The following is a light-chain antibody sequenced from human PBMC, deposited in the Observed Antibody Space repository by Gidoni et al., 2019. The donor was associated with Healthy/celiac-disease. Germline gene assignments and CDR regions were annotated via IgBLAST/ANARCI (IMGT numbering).Light chain of an antibody. CDR3: QQLNSYPIT. V-gene: IGKV1-9*01. Sequence: DIQLTQSPSFLSASVGDRVTITCRASQGISSYFAWYQQKPGKAPKLLIYAAATLQSGVPSRFSGSGSGTEFTLTSSSLQPEEFATYYCQQLNSYPITCGQXTRLEIK. J-gene: IGKJ5*01. CDR1: QGISSY. CDR2: AAA.